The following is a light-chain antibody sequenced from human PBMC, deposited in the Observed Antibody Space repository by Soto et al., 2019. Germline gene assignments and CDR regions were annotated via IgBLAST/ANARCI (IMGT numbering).Light chain of an antibody. CDR2: GVS. J-gene: IGKJ1*01. V-gene: IGKV3-20*01. CDR1: QSVSSSY. Sequence: EIVLTQSPGTLSLSPGERATLSCRASQSVSSSYLAWYQQKPGQAPRLLIYGVSSRATGIPDRFSGSGSGTDFTLTISRLEPEDFAVYYCQQYGSSPWTFGQGTKVDTK. CDR3: QQYGSSPWT.